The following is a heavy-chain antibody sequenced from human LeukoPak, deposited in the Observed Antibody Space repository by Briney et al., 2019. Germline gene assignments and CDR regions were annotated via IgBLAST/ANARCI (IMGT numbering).Heavy chain of an antibody. D-gene: IGHD6-6*01. J-gene: IGHJ4*02. CDR2: ISDNGGST. V-gene: IGHV3-64*01. CDR3: ARALIAARPDSLFDY. Sequence: GGSLRLSCAASGFTFSSYAMHWVRQAPGKGLEYVSTISDNGGSTFYANSVKGRFTISRDNSKNALYLQMGSLRPEDMAVYYCARALIAARPDSLFDYWGQGTLVTVSS. CDR1: GFTFSSYA.